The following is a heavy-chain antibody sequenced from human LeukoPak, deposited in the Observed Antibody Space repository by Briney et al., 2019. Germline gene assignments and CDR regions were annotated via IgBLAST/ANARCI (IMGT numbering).Heavy chain of an antibody. J-gene: IGHJ4*02. CDR3: ARAGFVIRATSFDY. Sequence: ASVKVSCKASGYTFTGYYMHWVRQAPGQGLEWMGWISAYNGNTNYAQKLQGRVTMTTDTSTSTAYMELRSLRSDDTAVYYCARAGFVIRATSFDYWGQGTLVTVSS. CDR2: ISAYNGNT. D-gene: IGHD3-10*01. CDR1: GYTFTGYY. V-gene: IGHV1-18*04.